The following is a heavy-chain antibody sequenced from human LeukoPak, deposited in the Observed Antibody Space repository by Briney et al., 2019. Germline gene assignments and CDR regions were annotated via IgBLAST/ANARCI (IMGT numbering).Heavy chain of an antibody. CDR2: LVYDG. V-gene: IGHV3-30*18. CDR1: GFTFSNYG. J-gene: IGHJ6*02. Sequence: WGALRISFAAPGFTFSNYGMHWGRPAPSQGVGWVALLVYDGFYADSEKGRFTISRDDSRNTLYLQLSSLRAEDTAVYYCAKDLITMIRGSPMDVWGQGTTVTVSS. D-gene: IGHD3-10*01. CDR3: AKDLITMIRGSPMDV.